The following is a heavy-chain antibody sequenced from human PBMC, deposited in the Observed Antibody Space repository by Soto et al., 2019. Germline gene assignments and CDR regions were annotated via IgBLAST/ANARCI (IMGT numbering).Heavy chain of an antibody. Sequence: PSETLSLTCAVYGGSFSGYYWSWIRQPPGKGLEWIGEINHSGSTNYNPSLKSRVTISVDTSKNQFSLKLSSVTAADTAVYYCARGKLSYDTAMVTNWFDPLGQGTLVTSPQ. CDR2: INHSGST. J-gene: IGHJ5*02. V-gene: IGHV4-34*01. D-gene: IGHD5-18*01. CDR3: ARGKLSYDTAMVTNWFDP. CDR1: GGSFSGYY.